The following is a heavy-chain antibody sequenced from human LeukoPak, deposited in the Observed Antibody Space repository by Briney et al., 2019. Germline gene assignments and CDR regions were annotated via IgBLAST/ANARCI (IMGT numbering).Heavy chain of an antibody. Sequence: GGSLSLSCAASGFTFNNYAMSWVRQAPGKGLEWVSLIHGSTYYADSVKGRFTISRDNSQNTLYLQMNSLRAEDTALYYCAKDLGGSTDYWGQGTLVTVSS. D-gene: IGHD5-12*01. CDR1: GFTFNNYA. J-gene: IGHJ4*02. CDR3: AKDLGGSTDY. V-gene: IGHV3-23*01. CDR2: IHGST.